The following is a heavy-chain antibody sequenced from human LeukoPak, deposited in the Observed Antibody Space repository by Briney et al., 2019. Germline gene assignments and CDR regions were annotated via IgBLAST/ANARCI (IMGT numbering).Heavy chain of an antibody. V-gene: IGHV3-23*01. D-gene: IGHD2-2*01. J-gene: IGHJ4*02. CDR2: ISGSGGST. CDR1: GFTFSSYA. CDR3: AKEHGYCSSSSCYRYVAY. Sequence: PGGSLRLSCAASGFTFSSYAMSWVRQAPGKGLEWVSAISGSGGSTYYADSVKGRFTISRDNSKNTLYLQMNSLRAEDTAVYYCAKEHGYCSSSSCYRYVAYRGQATLVTDSA.